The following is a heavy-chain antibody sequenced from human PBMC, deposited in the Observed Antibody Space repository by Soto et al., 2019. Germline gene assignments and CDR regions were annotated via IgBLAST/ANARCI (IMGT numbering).Heavy chain of an antibody. CDR2: MNPNNGNT. CDR3: ARGPRNWGVDY. J-gene: IGHJ4*02. V-gene: IGHV1-8*01. D-gene: IGHD7-27*01. CDR1: AYTFTSYD. Sequence: ASVKVSFKAAAYTFTSYDINWVRQATGQDFEWMGWMNPNNGNTAYAQKFQGRVTMTRDTSKSTAFMELSSLTSDDTAVYYCARGPRNWGVDYWGQGTLVTVSS.